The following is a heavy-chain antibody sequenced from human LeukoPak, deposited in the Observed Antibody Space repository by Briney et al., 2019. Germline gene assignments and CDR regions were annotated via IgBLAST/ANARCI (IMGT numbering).Heavy chain of an antibody. V-gene: IGHV3-9*01. D-gene: IGHD6-6*01. CDR2: ISWNSGSI. Sequence: GGSLRLSCAASGFTFDDYAMHWVRHAPGKGLEWVSGISWNSGSIGYADSVKGRFTISRDNAKNSLYPQMNSLRAEDTALYYCAKGGGIAARPVYFDYWGQGTLVTVSS. CDR3: AKGGGIAARPVYFDY. J-gene: IGHJ4*02. CDR1: GFTFDDYA.